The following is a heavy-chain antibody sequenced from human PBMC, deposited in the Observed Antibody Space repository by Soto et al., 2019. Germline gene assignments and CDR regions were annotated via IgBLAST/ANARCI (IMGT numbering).Heavy chain of an antibody. CDR3: AREGNLGRWLQPLDF. D-gene: IGHD5-12*01. J-gene: IGHJ4*02. V-gene: IGHV4-61*03. Sequence: TSETLSLTCAVSGGSVSSGGYSWTWIRQPPGTGLEWIGNIHYNGNTKYSPSLKSRVTMSVDTSKNHFSLRLISVTAADTAIYFCAREGNLGRWLQPLDFWGQGTLVTVPQ. CDR2: IHYNGNT. CDR1: GGSVSSGGYS.